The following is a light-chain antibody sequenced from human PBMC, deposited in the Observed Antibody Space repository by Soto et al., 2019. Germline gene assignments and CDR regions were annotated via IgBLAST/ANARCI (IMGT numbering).Light chain of an antibody. CDR3: MQGLQTRT. V-gene: IGKV2-28*01. Sequence: DIVMTQSPLSLPVTPGEPASISCRSSQSLLHSNGYNYLDWYLQKPAQSPQLLIYLGSHRASGVPDRFSGSESGTDFTLKISRVEAEDVGIYYCMQGLQTRTFGQGTRVEIK. CDR1: QSLLHSNGYNY. CDR2: LGS. J-gene: IGKJ1*01.